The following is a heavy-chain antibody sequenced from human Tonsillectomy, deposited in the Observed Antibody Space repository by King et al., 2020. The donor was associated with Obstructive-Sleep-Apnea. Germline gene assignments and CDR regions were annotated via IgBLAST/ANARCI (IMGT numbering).Heavy chain of an antibody. D-gene: IGHD3-10*01. CDR2: IYYSGNT. CDR1: GGSVSSGNYY. Sequence: QLQESGPGLVKPSETLSLTCTVSGGSVSSGNYYWSWIRQPPGKGLEWIGYIYYSGNTNYNPSLKSRVTISVDTSKNQSSLKLSSVTAADTAVYYCAREARGTTMVRGVIITEDYFDYWGQGILVTVSS. CDR3: AREARGTTMVRGVIITEDYFDY. J-gene: IGHJ4*02. V-gene: IGHV4-61*01.